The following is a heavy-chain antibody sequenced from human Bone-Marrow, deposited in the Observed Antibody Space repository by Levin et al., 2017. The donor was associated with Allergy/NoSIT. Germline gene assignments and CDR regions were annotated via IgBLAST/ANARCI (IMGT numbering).Heavy chain of an antibody. CDR3: TTGGQTFYEMHLPLAAFDI. V-gene: IGHV3-15*01. J-gene: IGHJ3*02. D-gene: IGHD3-16*01. CDR2: IKNKIDGGTT. Sequence: GESLKISCTASGFTFSNAWMNWVRQAPGKGLEWVGHIKNKIDGGTTDYAAPVKGRFTISRDDSEDTLYLQMNSLKTEDTAVYYCTTGGQTFYEMHLPLAAFDIWGQGTIVTVSS. CDR1: GFTFSNAW.